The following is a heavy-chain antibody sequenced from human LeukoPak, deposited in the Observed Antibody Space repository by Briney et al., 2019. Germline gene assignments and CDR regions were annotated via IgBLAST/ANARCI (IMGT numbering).Heavy chain of an antibody. V-gene: IGHV3-43*02. CDR2: ITGDGGIT. CDR3: AKDVASGIGYYYGMDV. Sequence: GGSLRLSCAASEFTFHDYAMHWVRQAPGKGLEWVSLITGDGGITYYADSVKGRFTISRDNSRNSLFLQMNSLRTEDTALYYCAKDVASGIGYYYGMDVWGQGTTVTVSS. J-gene: IGHJ6*02. D-gene: IGHD3-10*01. CDR1: EFTFHDYA.